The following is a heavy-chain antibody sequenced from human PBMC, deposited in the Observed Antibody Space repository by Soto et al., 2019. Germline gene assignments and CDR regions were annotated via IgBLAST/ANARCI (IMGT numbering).Heavy chain of an antibody. V-gene: IGHV3-30-3*01. CDR1: EFTFSRSA. CDR2: ISSDGSNK. D-gene: IGHD5-12*01. J-gene: IGHJ4*02. CDR3: ARDQDSGDYYDRALDY. Sequence: QVQVVESGGGVVQSGRSLRLSCAASEFTFSRSAMHWVRQAPGTGLEWVAVISSDGSNKYYADSVKGRFTISRDNSKNTLYMQMNSLSPEVTAVYYCARDQDSGDYYDRALDYWGQGALVTVSS.